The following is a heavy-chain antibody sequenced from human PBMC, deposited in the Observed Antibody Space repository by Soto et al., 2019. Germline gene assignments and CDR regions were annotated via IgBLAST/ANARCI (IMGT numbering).Heavy chain of an antibody. CDR1: ASIFKGHG. V-gene: IGHV3-33*08. CDR3: ARDGVGATTFFGFLDY. CDR2: IRYDGSDE. Sequence: QVQLVESGGGVVQPGGSLRLSCAASASIFKGHGMHWVRQAPGKGLEWVAIIRYDGSDEHYGDSVEGRFTSSRDNSKNMLHMQMNSLRAEDTAVYYCARDGVGATTFFGFLDYWGQGTLVTVSS. J-gene: IGHJ4*02. D-gene: IGHD1-26*01.